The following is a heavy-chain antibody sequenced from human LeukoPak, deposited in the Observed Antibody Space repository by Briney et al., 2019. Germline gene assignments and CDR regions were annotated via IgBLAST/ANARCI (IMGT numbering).Heavy chain of an antibody. CDR3: ARNWVYSNGWTHFDY. CDR2: IYYSGST. J-gene: IGHJ4*02. Sequence: SETLSLTCTVSGGSISSSSYYWGWIRQPPGKGLEWIGTIYYSGSTYYNPSLKSRVTVSVDTSKNQFSLKLSSVTAADTAVYYCARNWVYSNGWTHFDYWGQGTLVTVSS. D-gene: IGHD6-19*01. V-gene: IGHV4-39*07. CDR1: GGSISSSSYY.